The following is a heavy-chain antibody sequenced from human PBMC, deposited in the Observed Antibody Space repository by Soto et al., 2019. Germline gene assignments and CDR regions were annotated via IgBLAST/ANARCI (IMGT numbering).Heavy chain of an antibody. Sequence: HVQLVESGGGVVQPGRSLRLSCAASGFTFRSYAMHWVRQAPGKGLEWVALIWHDGSNKYYADSGKGRFTISRDNSRNTLYLQMNSLRAEDTAVYYCARDPAETALGYFDYWGQGTLVTVSS. D-gene: IGHD5-18*01. J-gene: IGHJ4*02. CDR2: IWHDGSNK. CDR1: GFTFRSYA. CDR3: ARDPAETALGYFDY. V-gene: IGHV3-33*01.